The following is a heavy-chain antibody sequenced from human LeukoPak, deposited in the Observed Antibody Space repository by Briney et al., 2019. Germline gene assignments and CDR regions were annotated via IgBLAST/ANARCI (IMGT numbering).Heavy chain of an antibody. J-gene: IGHJ4*02. V-gene: IGHV4-39*01. D-gene: IGHD5-24*01. CDR2: IYYSGST. CDR3: AVGRDGYKHIFDY. CDR1: GGSISSSSYY. Sequence: SETLSLTCTVSGGSISSSSYYWGWIRQPPGKGLEWIGSIYYSGSTYYNPSLKSRVTISVDTSKNQCSLKLSSVTAADTAVYYCAVGRDGYKHIFDYWGQGTLVTVSS.